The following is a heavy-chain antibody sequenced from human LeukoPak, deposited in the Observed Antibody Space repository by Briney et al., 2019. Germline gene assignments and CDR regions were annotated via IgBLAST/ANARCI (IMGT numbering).Heavy chain of an antibody. D-gene: IGHD3-9*01. J-gene: IGHJ2*01. Sequence: SETLSLTCTVSGGSISSYYWSWIRQPPGKGLEWIGYIYYSGSTNYNPSLKSRVTISVDTSKNQFSLKLSSVTAADTAVYYCAGSPMYYDILTGYYPPRNYWYFDLWGRGTLVTVSS. CDR3: AGSPMYYDILTGYYPPRNYWYFDL. V-gene: IGHV4-59*01. CDR1: GGSISSYY. CDR2: IYYSGST.